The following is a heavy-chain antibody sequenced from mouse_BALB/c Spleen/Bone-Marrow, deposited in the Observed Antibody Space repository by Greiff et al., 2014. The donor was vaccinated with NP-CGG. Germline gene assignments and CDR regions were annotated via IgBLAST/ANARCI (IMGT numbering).Heavy chain of an antibody. CDR1: GYTFTSYV. CDR2: INPYNDGT. D-gene: IGHD1-1*01. CDR3: AEGDYYGSSWFAY. V-gene: IGHV1-14*01. J-gene: IGHJ3*01. Sequence: VQLQQPGPELVKPGASVKMSCKASGYTFTSYVMHWVKQKPGQGLEWIGYINPYNDGTKYNEKFKGKATQTSDKSSSTAYMELSSLTSEDSAVYYCAEGDYYGSSWFAYWGQGTLVTVSA.